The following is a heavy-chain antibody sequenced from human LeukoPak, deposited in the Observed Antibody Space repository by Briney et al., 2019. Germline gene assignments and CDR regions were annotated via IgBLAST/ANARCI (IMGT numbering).Heavy chain of an antibody. Sequence: GGSLRLSCAASGFTFSDYWMHWVRQAPGKGLVWVSRINADGSSTRYADSVKGRFTISRDNSKNTLYLQMNSLRAEDTAVYYCAREERAAGSTYYFDYWGQGTLVTVSS. CDR2: INADGSST. D-gene: IGHD6-13*01. J-gene: IGHJ4*02. CDR3: AREERAAGSTYYFDY. V-gene: IGHV3-74*01. CDR1: GFTFSDYW.